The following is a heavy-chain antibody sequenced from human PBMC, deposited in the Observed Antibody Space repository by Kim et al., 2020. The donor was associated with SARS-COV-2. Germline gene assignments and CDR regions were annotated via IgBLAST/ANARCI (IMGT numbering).Heavy chain of an antibody. CDR3: ARFEGYGMDV. CDR2: ISTSSSYI. CDR1: GFTFSTYS. Sequence: GGSLRLSCAASGFTFSTYSMNWVRQAPGKGLEWVSSISTSSSYIYYADSAKGRFTISRDNAKSSLFLQMNSLRVEDTGVYYCARFEGYGMDVWGQGNTVT. D-gene: IGHD3-9*01. J-gene: IGHJ6*02. V-gene: IGHV3-21*01.